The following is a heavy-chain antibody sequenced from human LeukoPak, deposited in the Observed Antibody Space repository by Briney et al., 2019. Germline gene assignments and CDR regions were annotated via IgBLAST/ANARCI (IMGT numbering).Heavy chain of an antibody. D-gene: IGHD3-3*01. V-gene: IGHV3-23*01. J-gene: IGHJ3*02. CDR1: GFTFSSYA. Sequence: GVLRLSCAASGFTFSSYAMSWVRQAPGKGLEWVSIMSGSGGSTYYADSVKGRFTISRDNSKNTLHLQMNSLRAEDTAVYYCAKTYVSDFWSGLGIWGQGTMVTVSS. CDR2: MSGSGGST. CDR3: AKTYVSDFWSGLGI.